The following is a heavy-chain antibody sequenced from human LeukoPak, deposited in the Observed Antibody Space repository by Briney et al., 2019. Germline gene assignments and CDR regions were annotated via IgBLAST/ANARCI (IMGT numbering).Heavy chain of an antibody. Sequence: GGSLRLSCAASGFTFSSFHINWVRQAPGKGLEWLSYISRDSTTIYYADSVKGRFTISRDNAKNSLYLQMNSLRAEDTAVYHCATDYYDSSGYYTGSYWGQGTLVTVSS. CDR3: ATDYYDSSGYYTGSY. J-gene: IGHJ4*02. CDR2: ISRDSTTI. CDR1: GFTFSSFH. D-gene: IGHD3-22*01. V-gene: IGHV3-48*01.